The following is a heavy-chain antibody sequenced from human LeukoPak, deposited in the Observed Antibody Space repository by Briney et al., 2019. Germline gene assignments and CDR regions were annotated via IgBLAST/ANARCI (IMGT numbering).Heavy chain of an antibody. D-gene: IGHD3-3*01. V-gene: IGHV3-23*01. J-gene: IGHJ4*02. CDR2: ISGSSGHT. CDR1: GLTFSSYA. Sequence: GGSLRLSCAASGLTFSSYAMSWVRQAPGKGLEWVSAISGSSGHTYYAGSVKGRFTISRDNSKTTLYLQMNSLRAEDTAVYYCAKVGLSEMEWLLYSDHWGQGTLVTVSS. CDR3: AKVGLSEMEWLLYSDH.